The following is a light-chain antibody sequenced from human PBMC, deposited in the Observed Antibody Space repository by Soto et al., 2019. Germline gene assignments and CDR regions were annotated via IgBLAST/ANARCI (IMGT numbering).Light chain of an antibody. CDR1: SSDVGSFDV. V-gene: IGLV2-23*01. CDR3: CSYAGSTYV. Sequence: QSVLTQPASVSGSPGQSITISCTGTSSDVGSFDVVSWYQQHPGKAPTLIIYAGNRRPSGVSSRFSGSQSDNTPSLTISGLQAEDEADYYCCSYAGSTYVFGSGTKVTV. CDR2: AGN. J-gene: IGLJ1*01.